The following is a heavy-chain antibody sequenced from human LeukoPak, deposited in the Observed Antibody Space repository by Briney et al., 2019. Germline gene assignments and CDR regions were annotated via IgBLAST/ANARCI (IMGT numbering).Heavy chain of an antibody. Sequence: ASVKVSCKASGGTLSSYAISWVRQAPGQGLEWMGRIIPIFGTANYAQKFQGRVTITTDESTSTAYMELSSLRSEDTAVYYCARGVVTATQHDAFDIWGQGTMVTVSS. V-gene: IGHV1-69*05. J-gene: IGHJ3*02. CDR3: ARGVVTATQHDAFDI. CDR2: IIPIFGTA. D-gene: IGHD2-21*02. CDR1: GGTLSSYA.